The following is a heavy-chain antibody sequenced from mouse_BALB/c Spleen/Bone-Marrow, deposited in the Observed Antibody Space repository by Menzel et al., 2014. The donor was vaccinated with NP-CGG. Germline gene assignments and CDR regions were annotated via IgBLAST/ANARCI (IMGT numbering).Heavy chain of an antibody. V-gene: IGHV1S56*01. CDR1: GYTFTSFY. D-gene: IGHD2-4*01. J-gene: IGHJ4*01. CDR3: ARKSQRAYDSMIY. Sequence: QVQLKQSGPEPVKPGASVRISCKASGYTFTSFYIYWVRQRPGQGLEWIGWIYPGDFTTKYNEKFKGKATLTADKSSTTASMQLSSLTSEDSAVYFCARKSQRAYDSMIYWGQGTSVTVSS. CDR2: IYPGDFTT.